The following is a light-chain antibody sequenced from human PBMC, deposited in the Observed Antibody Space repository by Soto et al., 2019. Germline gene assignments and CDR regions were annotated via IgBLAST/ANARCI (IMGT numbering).Light chain of an antibody. CDR2: AAS. V-gene: IGKV1D-12*01. CDR3: QPANSFLPA. J-gene: IGKJ5*01. Sequence: DIQMTQSPSSVYASVGDRVTITCRASQGISSWLAWYQQKPVKAPKLLIYAASSLQSGVPSRFSGSRSGTDFTLTISSLHPEDLAPSDCQPANSFLPAFGQGTRMEIK. CDR1: QGISSW.